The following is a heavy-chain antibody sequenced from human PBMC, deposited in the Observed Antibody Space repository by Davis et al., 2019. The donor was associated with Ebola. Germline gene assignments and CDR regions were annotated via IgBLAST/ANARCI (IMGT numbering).Heavy chain of an antibody. Sequence: GESLKISCAASGFTFSSYGMHWVRQAPGKGLEWVAFIRYDGSNKYYADSVKGRFTISRDNSKNTLYLQMNSLRAEDTAVYYCARVWDSYGYLTDYWGQGTLVTVSS. CDR2: IRYDGSNK. V-gene: IGHV3-30*02. CDR1: GFTFSSYG. J-gene: IGHJ4*02. D-gene: IGHD5-18*01. CDR3: ARVWDSYGYLTDY.